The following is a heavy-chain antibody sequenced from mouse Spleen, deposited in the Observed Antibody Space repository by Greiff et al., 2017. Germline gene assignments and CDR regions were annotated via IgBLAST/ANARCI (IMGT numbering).Heavy chain of an antibody. Sequence: QVQLQQPGAELVKPGASVKLSCKASGYTFTSYWMHWVKQRPGQGLEWIGMIHPNSGSTNYNEKFKSKATLTVDKSSSTAYMQLSSLTSEDSAVYYCARRESNYDAMDYWGQGTSVTVSS. CDR3: ARRESNYDAMDY. CDR1: GYTFTSYW. D-gene: IGHD2-5*01. CDR2: IHPNSGST. V-gene: IGHV1-64*01. J-gene: IGHJ4*01.